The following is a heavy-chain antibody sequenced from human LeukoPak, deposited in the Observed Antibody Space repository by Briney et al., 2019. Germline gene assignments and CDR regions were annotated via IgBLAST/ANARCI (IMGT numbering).Heavy chain of an antibody. V-gene: IGHV3-48*01. J-gene: IGHJ4*02. Sequence: PGGSLRLSCAASGFTFSSYAMSWVRQAPGKGLEWVSYISSSSSTIYYADSVKGRFTISRDNAKNSLYLQMNSLRAEDTAVYYCAKLAKYFYGSETFYFFEHWGQGTPVTASS. CDR3: AKLAKYFYGSETFYFFEH. CDR2: ISSSSSTI. CDR1: GFTFSSYA. D-gene: IGHD3-10*01.